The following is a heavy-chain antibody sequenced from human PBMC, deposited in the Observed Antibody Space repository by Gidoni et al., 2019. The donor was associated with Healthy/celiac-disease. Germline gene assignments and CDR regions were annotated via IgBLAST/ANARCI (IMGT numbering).Heavy chain of an antibody. V-gene: IGHV3-23*01. CDR2: ISGSGGST. Sequence: EVQLLESGGGLVQPGGSLRLSCSASGFTFSSYAMSWVRQAPGKGLEWVSAISGSGGSTYYADSVKGRFTISRDNSKNTLYLQMNSLRAEDTAVYYCAKDYGSGYNRGPYYYYGMDVWGQGTTVTVSS. CDR1: GFTFSSYA. CDR3: AKDYGSGYNRGPYYYYGMDV. J-gene: IGHJ6*02. D-gene: IGHD6-19*01.